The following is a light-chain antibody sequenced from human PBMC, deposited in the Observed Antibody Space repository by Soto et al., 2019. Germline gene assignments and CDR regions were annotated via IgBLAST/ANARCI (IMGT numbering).Light chain of an antibody. CDR1: QSISTW. Sequence: QIPPSPSALSPSAGGRVDITCRASQSISTWLYWYQQKQGKAPKLLIYAASSLQSGVPSRFSGTGSGTAVTINILSLEAEDVETYEGQQEYHYALTFGGGTKVDIK. CDR3: QQEYHYALT. CDR2: AAS. V-gene: IGKV1-6*01. J-gene: IGKJ4*01.